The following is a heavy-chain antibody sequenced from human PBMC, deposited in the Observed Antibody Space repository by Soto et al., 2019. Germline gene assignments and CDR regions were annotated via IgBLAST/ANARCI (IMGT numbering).Heavy chain of an antibody. Sequence: ASVKVSCKASGYTFTGYYMPWVRQAPGQGLEWMGWINPNSGGTNYAQKFQGRVTMTRDTSISTAYMELSRLRSDDTAVYYCARGERPPSNIVVVVAATLSYFYNGMEVSGQGTTAIVSS. D-gene: IGHD2-15*01. CDR1: GYTFTGYY. CDR2: INPNSGGT. CDR3: ARGERPPSNIVVVVAATLSYFYNGMEV. V-gene: IGHV1-2*02. J-gene: IGHJ6*02.